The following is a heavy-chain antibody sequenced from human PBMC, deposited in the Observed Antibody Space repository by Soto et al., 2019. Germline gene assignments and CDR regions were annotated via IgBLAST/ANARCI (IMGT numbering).Heavy chain of an antibody. CDR2: IIPILGIA. J-gene: IGHJ6*03. D-gene: IGHD6-13*01. V-gene: IGHV1-69*02. CDR3: ARISSNYYYYMDV. Sequence: QVQLVQSGAEVKKPGSSVKVSCKASGGTFSGYTISWVRQAPGQGLEWMGRIIPILGIANYAQKFQGRVTITADKSTSTAYMELSSLRSEDTAVYYCARISSNYYYYMDVWGKGTTVTVSS. CDR1: GGTFSGYT.